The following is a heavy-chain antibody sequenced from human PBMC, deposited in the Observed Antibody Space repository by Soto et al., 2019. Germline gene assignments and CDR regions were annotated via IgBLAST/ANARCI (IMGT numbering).Heavy chain of an antibody. J-gene: IGHJ4*02. CDR1: RFTVSTYG. CDR3: TGEVASGY. V-gene: IGHV3-30*03. CDR2: ISRDGGTK. Sequence: QVQLVESGGGVVQPGRSLRLCCAVSRFTVSTYGMHWVRQAPGKGLEWVAVISRDGGTKYYADSVKGRFTISRDNSRNTLFLEMNSLRVDDMAVYYCTGEVASGYWGQGTLVTVSS. D-gene: IGHD2-8*02.